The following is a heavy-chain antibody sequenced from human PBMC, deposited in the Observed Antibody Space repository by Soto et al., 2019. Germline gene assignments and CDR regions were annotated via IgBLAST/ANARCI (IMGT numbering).Heavy chain of an antibody. CDR2: IYYSGST. J-gene: IGHJ6*01. D-gene: IGHD3-3*01. CDR1: GGSISSYY. V-gene: IGHV4-59*01. Sequence: PSETLSLTCTVSGGSISSYYWSWIRQAPGKGLEWIGYIYYSGSTNYNPSLKSRVTISVDTSKNQFSLKLSSVTAADTAVYYCATGQYYDFSSGYSLYYYGMDLWRHGTTLTVSS. CDR3: ATGQYYDFSSGYSLYYYGMDL.